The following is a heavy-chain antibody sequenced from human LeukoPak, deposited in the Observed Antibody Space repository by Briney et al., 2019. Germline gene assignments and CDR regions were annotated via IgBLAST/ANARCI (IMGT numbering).Heavy chain of an antibody. D-gene: IGHD3-16*02. Sequence: SETLSLTCTVSVGSVSSGSYYWSWIRQPPGKGLEWIGYIYYSGSTNYNPSLKSRVTISVDTSKNQFSLKLSSVTAADTAVYYCAVSQSYQYYYYYYGRDVWGKGTTVTVSS. J-gene: IGHJ6*04. CDR2: IYYSGST. CDR1: VGSVSSGSYY. V-gene: IGHV4-61*01. CDR3: AVSQSYQYYYYYYGRDV.